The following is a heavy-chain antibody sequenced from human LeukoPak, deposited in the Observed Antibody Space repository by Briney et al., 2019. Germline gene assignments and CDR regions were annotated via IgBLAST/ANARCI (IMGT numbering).Heavy chain of an antibody. CDR3: ARENDILTGYSAPDAFDI. CDR1: GYNFASYD. J-gene: IGHJ3*02. Sequence: ASVKVSCKASGYNFASYDVNWVRQATGQGLEWLGYLNPNSGDTGYAQKFQGRVILTRNTSISTAYMELSRLRSDDTAVYYCARENDILTGYSAPDAFDIWGQGTMVTVSS. V-gene: IGHV1-8*01. D-gene: IGHD3-9*01. CDR2: LNPNSGDT.